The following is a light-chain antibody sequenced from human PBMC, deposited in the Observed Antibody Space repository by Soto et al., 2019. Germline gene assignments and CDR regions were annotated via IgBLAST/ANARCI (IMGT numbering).Light chain of an antibody. CDR2: GDS. J-gene: IGLJ3*02. CDR1: SSNIGRGYD. CDR3: QTFDSSLTIRWV. Sequence: QPVLTQPPSVSGAPGQRVTISCTGSSSNIGRGYDVHWYQQFPGSAPRLLLSGDSNRPSGVPDRFSGSRSGTSASLAITGLHAEDEADYYCQTFDSSLTIRWVVGGGTKLTVL. V-gene: IGLV1-40*01.